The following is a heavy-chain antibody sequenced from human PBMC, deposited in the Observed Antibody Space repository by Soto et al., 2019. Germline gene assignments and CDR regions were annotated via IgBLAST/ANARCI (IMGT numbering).Heavy chain of an antibody. V-gene: IGHV3-21*01. D-gene: IGHD6-6*01. CDR1: GFTFSSYR. CDR3: ASFEYSNLFDY. Sequence: PGGSLRLSCAASGFTFSSYRMSWVRQAPGKGLEWVSSISSSSAMIHYADSVKGRFTISRDNAKNSLYLQMNSLRAEDTAVYYCASFEYSNLFDYWGQGTLVTVSS. J-gene: IGHJ4*02. CDR2: ISSSSAMI.